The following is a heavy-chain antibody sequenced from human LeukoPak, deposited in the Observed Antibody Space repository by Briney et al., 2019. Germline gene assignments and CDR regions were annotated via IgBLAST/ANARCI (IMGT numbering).Heavy chain of an antibody. D-gene: IGHD1-26*01. J-gene: IGHJ4*01. Sequence: PGGSLRLSCAASGFPVTTKDMTWIRQAPGKGLEWVSVTYSGGSTFFADFVNGRFSISRDQSQNTLYLRMNSLRANDTAVYYCARAGDRGSHIDFWGQGTLVTVSS. V-gene: IGHV3-66*01. CDR1: GFPVTTKD. CDR3: ARAGDRGSHIDF. CDR2: TYSGGST.